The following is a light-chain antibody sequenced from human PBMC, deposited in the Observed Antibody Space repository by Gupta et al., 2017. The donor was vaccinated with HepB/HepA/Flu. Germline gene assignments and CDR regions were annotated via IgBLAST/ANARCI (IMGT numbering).Light chain of an antibody. CDR3: QQHDNSLVT. CDR2: DAS. J-gene: IGKJ3*01. V-gene: IGKV1-33*01. Sequence: DMEMTQSPSPLSASLGDRVTITCPASQDISNYLTWYQQKPGKAPKLLIYDASNLETGVPSRFSGSGSGTDFTFTISSLQPEDIATYYCQQHDNSLVTFGPGTKVEIK. CDR1: QDISNY.